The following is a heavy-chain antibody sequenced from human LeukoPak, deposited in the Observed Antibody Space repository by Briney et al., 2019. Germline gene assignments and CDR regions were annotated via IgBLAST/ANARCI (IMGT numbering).Heavy chain of an antibody. CDR3: AKGRQEWWTFDALDI. V-gene: IGHV3-30*18. Sequence: GGSLRLSCAASGFTFSNGMHWVRQAPGKALEWVALISFDGSKKFYADSVKGRFTISRDNSKNTLYLQMNSLIPDDTAVFSCAKGRQEWWTFDALDIWGQGTMVTVSS. CDR2: ISFDGSKK. J-gene: IGHJ3*02. CDR1: GFTFSNG. D-gene: IGHD2-8*01.